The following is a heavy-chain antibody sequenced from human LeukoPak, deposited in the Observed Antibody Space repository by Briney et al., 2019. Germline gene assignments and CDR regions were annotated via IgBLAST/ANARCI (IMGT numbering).Heavy chain of an antibody. V-gene: IGHV3-43*02. CDR3: AKDMPPYYDFWSGYFYYYYGMDV. D-gene: IGHD3-3*01. J-gene: IGHJ6*02. CDR2: ISGDGGGT. CDR1: GFTFDDYA. Sequence: GGSLRLSCAASGFTFDDYAMHWVRQAPGKGLEWVSLISGDGGGTYYADSVKGRFTISRDNSKNSLYLQMNSLRTEDTALYYCAKDMPPYYDFWSGYFYYYYGMDVWGQGTTVTVSS.